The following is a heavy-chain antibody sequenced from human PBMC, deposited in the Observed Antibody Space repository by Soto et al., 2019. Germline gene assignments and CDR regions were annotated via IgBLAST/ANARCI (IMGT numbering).Heavy chain of an antibody. Sequence: PGGSLRLSCAASGFTVSSNYMSWVRQAPGKGLEWVSVIYSGGSTYYADSVKGRFTISRDNSKNTLYLQMNSLRAEDTAVYYCARGGPDYGDYTSYYYYYMDVWGKGTTVTVSS. CDR1: GFTVSSNY. D-gene: IGHD4-17*01. V-gene: IGHV3-66*01. J-gene: IGHJ6*03. CDR3: ARGGPDYGDYTSYYYYYMDV. CDR2: IYSGGST.